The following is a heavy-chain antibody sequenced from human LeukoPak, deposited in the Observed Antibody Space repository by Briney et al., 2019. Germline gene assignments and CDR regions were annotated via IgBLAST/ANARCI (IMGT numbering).Heavy chain of an antibody. D-gene: IGHD6-13*01. V-gene: IGHV1-18*01. J-gene: IGHJ5*02. CDR3: ARDLAFGAAAGTSAGVWFDP. Sequence: ASVKVSCKASGYTFTSYGISWVRQAPGQGLEWMGWISAYNGNTNYAQKLQGRVTMTTDTSTSTAYMELRSLRSDDTAVYYCARDLAFGAAAGTSAGVWFDPWGQGTLVTVSS. CDR2: ISAYNGNT. CDR1: GYTFTSYG.